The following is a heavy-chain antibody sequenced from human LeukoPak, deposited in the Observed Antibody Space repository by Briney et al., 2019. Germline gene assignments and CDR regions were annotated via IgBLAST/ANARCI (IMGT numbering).Heavy chain of an antibody. Sequence: PGGSLRLSCAASGFTFSSYEMNWVRQAPGKGLEWVSAISGSGGSTYYADSVKGRFTISRDNSKNTLYLQMNSPRAEDTAVYYCAKDLRGVGATKINRPSAFDIWGQGTMVTVSS. D-gene: IGHD1-26*01. CDR2: ISGSGGST. J-gene: IGHJ3*02. V-gene: IGHV3-23*01. CDR1: GFTFSSYE. CDR3: AKDLRGVGATKINRPSAFDI.